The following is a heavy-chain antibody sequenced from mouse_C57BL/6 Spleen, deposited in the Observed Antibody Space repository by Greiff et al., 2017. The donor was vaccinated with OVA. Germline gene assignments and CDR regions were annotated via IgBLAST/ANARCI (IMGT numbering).Heavy chain of an antibody. CDR1: GFNIKDDY. Sequence: EVHLVESGAELVRPGASVKLSCTASGFNIKDDYMHWVKQRPEQGLEWIGWIDPENGDTEYASKFQGKATITADTSSNTAYLQLSSLTSEDTAVYYCTTWSPFDYWGQGTTLTVSS. CDR2: IDPENGDT. J-gene: IGHJ2*01. CDR3: TTWSPFDY. V-gene: IGHV14-4*01.